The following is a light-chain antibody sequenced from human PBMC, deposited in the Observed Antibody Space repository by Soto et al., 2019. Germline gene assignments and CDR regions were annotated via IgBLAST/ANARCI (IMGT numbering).Light chain of an antibody. CDR1: QSVRSR. Sequence: EIVITQSPATLSVSPGEGVTLSCRASQSVRSRIAWYQQKPGQAPRLLIYGASTRATGVPDRFSGTGSGTVFTLTISSLKSEDYAVYYCQQYNSWPPITFGHGTRLEIK. V-gene: IGKV3-15*01. CDR3: QQYNSWPPIT. J-gene: IGKJ5*01. CDR2: GAS.